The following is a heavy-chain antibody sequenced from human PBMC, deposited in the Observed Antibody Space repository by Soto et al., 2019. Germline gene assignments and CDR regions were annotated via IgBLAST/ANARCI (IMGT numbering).Heavy chain of an antibody. J-gene: IGHJ4*02. D-gene: IGHD3-22*01. CDR2: IFSSGST. V-gene: IGHV4-59*12. CDR1: GGSISSYY. CDR3: ARVHGDYDSSGNDY. Sequence: SETLSLTCTVSGGSISSYYWSWIRQPPGKGLEWIGRIFSSGSTSFNPSLKSRVTISVDTSKNQFSLKLSSVTAADTAVYYCARVHGDYDSSGNDYWGQGTLVTVSS.